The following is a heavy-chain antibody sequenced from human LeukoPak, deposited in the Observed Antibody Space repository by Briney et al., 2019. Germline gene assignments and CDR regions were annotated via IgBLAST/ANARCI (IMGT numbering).Heavy chain of an antibody. Sequence: GGFLRLSCAASGFTFSSYSMNWVRQAPGKGLEWVSSISSSSSYIYYADSVKGRFTISRDNAKNSLYLQMNSLRAEDTAVYYCARAPRRYCSSTSCYAGLDYWGQGTLVTASS. CDR1: GFTFSSYS. CDR2: ISSSSSYI. V-gene: IGHV3-21*01. CDR3: ARAPRRYCSSTSCYAGLDY. D-gene: IGHD2-2*01. J-gene: IGHJ4*02.